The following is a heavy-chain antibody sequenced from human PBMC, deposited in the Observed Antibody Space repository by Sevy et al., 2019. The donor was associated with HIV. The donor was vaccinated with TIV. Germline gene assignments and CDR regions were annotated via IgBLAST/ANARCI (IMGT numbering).Heavy chain of an antibody. Sequence: GGSLRLSCAASGLRFSNYNMNWVRQAPGQGLEWVACISNSSSYIYYVDSVKGRFTMSRDNAKNSLYLQMNSLRAEDTAVYYCASEKEQLVLWPYYGMDVWGQGTLVTVSS. CDR2: ISNSSSYI. CDR3: ASEKEQLVLWPYYGMDV. V-gene: IGHV3-21*01. CDR1: GLRFSNYN. D-gene: IGHD6-13*01. J-gene: IGHJ6*02.